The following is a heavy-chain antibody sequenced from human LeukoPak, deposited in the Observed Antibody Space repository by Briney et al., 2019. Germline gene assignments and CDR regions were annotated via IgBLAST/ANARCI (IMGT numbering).Heavy chain of an antibody. CDR2: INHSGST. D-gene: IGHD2-2*01. CDR1: GGSFSGYY. J-gene: IGHJ4*02. CDR3: ARGRGYCSSTSCRLFDY. Sequence: SETLSLTCAVYGGSFSGYYWGWIRQPPGKGLEWIGEINHSGSTNYNPSLKSRVTISVDTSKNQFSLKLSSVIAADTAVYYCARGRGYCSSTSCRLFDYWGQGTLVTVSS. V-gene: IGHV4-34*01.